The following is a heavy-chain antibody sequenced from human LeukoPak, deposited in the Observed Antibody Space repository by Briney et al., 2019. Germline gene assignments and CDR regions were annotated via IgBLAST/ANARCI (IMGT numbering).Heavy chain of an antibody. J-gene: IGHJ4*02. CDR1: NYSISSAYY. V-gene: IGHV4-38-2*02. CDR3: ARGRAAAGTQYFDY. D-gene: IGHD6-13*01. Sequence: SETLSLTCTVSNYSISSAYYWGWIRQPPGKGLEWIGSIYHSGSTYYNPPLKSRVTISVDTSKNQFSLKLSSVTAADTAVYYCARGRAAAGTQYFDYWGQGTLVTVSS. CDR2: IYHSGST.